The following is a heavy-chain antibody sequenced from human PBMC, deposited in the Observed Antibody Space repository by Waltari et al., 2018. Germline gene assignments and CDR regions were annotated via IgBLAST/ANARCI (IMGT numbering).Heavy chain of an antibody. J-gene: IGHJ4*02. D-gene: IGHD3-22*01. CDR3: ARRRHSYYDSSGYYFGFDY. Sequence: QVQLQESGPGLVKPSETLSLTCTVSGGSISSYYWSWIRQPPGKGLEWIGYIYYSGSTNYNPSLKSRVTISVDTSKNQFSLKLSSVTAADTAVYYYARRRHSYYDSSGYYFGFDYWGQGTLVTVSS. V-gene: IGHV4-59*08. CDR1: GGSISSYY. CDR2: IYYSGST.